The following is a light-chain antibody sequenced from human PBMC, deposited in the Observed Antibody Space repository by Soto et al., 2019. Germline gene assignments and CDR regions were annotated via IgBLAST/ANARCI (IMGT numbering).Light chain of an antibody. Sequence: QSVLTQPPSVSGSPGQRVTISCTGSSSNIGAGYDVHWYQQLPGTAPKLLIYGNSNRPSGVPDRFSGSKSGTSASLPITGLQAEDDADYYCQSYDSSLSVVFGGGTKLTVL. CDR1: SSNIGAGYD. CDR2: GNS. CDR3: QSYDSSLSVV. V-gene: IGLV1-40*01. J-gene: IGLJ2*01.